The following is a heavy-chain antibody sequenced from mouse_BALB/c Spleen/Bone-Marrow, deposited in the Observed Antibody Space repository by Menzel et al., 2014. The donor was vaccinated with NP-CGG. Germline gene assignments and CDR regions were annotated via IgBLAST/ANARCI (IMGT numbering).Heavy chain of an antibody. V-gene: IGHV1-54*01. Sequence: ESGAELVRPGTSVKVSCKASGYAFTTYLIEWVKQRPGQGLEWLGVINPGSGDTHYNEKFKDKATLTVDKSSSTAYMQLSSLTSDDSAVYFCARNANWLFTYWGQGTLVTVSA. CDR2: INPGSGDT. CDR3: ARNANWLFTY. D-gene: IGHD4-1*01. J-gene: IGHJ3*01. CDR1: GYAFTTYL.